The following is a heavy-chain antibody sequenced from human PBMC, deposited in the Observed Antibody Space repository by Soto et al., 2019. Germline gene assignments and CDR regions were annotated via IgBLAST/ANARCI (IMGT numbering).Heavy chain of an antibody. V-gene: IGHV3-15*07. CDR1: GFTFSSAW. D-gene: IGHD6-6*01. Sequence: GGSLRLSCAASGFTFSSAWMNWVRQAPGKGLEWVGRIKSKTDGGTIDYAAAVKRRFTISRDDSKKTLYLQMNSLKAEDTAVYYCTRSTSYVDWGQGTQVTVSS. J-gene: IGHJ4*02. CDR3: TRSTSYVD. CDR2: IKSKTDGGTI.